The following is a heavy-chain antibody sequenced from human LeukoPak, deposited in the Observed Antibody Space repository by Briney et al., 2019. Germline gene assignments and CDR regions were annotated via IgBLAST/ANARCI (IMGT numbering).Heavy chain of an antibody. Sequence: SETLSLTCTVSGGSISSSSYYWGWIRQPPGKGLEWIGSIYYSGSTYYNPSLKSRVSISVDTSKNQFSLKLNSVTAADTAMYYCARGEKYYYFYMDVWGKGTTVTISS. CDR1: GGSISSSSYY. CDR2: IYYSGST. J-gene: IGHJ6*03. V-gene: IGHV4-39*07. CDR3: ARGEKYYYFYMDV. D-gene: IGHD1-26*01.